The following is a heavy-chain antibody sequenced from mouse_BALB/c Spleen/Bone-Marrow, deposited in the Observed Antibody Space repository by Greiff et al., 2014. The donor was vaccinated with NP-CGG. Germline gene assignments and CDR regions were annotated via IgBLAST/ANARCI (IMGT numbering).Heavy chain of an antibody. Sequence: QVQLQQPGAELVKPGASVKLSCKASGYTFTSYWMHWVKQRPGQGLEWIGEINPSNGRTDYVEKFKSKATLSGDKSSSTVYMHLSSLTSEDSAVYYCARSGYWYFDVWGAGTTVTVSA. V-gene: IGHV1S81*02. CDR1: GYTFTSYW. J-gene: IGHJ1*01. D-gene: IGHD3-1*01. CDR2: INPSNGRT. CDR3: ARSGYWYFDV.